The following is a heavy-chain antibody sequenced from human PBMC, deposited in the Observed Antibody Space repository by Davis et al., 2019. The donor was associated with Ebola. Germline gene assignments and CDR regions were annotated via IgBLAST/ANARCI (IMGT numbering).Heavy chain of an antibody. J-gene: IGHJ4*02. V-gene: IGHV2-5*01. CDR1: GFSLNTSGVG. Sequence: SGPTLVKPTQTLTVTCTFSGFSLNTSGVGVGWIRQPPGKALEWLALISWNDDKRYSPSLKSRLSITKDTSKNQVFLTVTDMDPVDTATYYCAHRRIEYYDFWNVQSPHFDYWGQGTLVTVSS. CDR3: AHRRIEYYDFWNVQSPHFDY. D-gene: IGHD3-3*01. CDR2: ISWNDDK.